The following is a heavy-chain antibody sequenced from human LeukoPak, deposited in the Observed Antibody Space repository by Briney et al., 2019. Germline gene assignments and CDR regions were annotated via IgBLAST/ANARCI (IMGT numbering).Heavy chain of an antibody. V-gene: IGHV4-34*01. CDR1: GGSFSGYY. CDR2: INHSEST. CDR3: ARALYCSGGSCYGEDY. Sequence: SETLSLTCAVYGGSFSGYYWSWIRQPPGKGLEWIGEINHSESTNYNPSLKSRVTISVDTFKNQFSLKLSSVTAADTAVYYCARALYCSGGSCYGEDYWGQGTLVTVSS. D-gene: IGHD2-15*01. J-gene: IGHJ4*02.